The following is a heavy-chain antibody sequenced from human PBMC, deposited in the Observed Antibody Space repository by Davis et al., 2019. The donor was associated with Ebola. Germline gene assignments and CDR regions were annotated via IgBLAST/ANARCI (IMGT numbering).Heavy chain of an antibody. D-gene: IGHD5-12*01. Sequence: SETLSLTCTVSGGSISSSSYYWGWIRQPPGKGLEWIGSIYYSGSTYYNPSLKSRVTISVDMSKNKFSLKLSSVTAADTAVYYCARLDIVATISIQVWGQGTLVTVSS. CDR3: ARLDIVATISIQV. CDR2: IYYSGST. V-gene: IGHV4-39*01. J-gene: IGHJ4*02. CDR1: GGSISSSSYY.